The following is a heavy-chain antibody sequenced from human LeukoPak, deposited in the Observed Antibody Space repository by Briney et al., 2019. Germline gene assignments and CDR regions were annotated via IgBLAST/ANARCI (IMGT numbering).Heavy chain of an antibody. CDR2: INHSGST. Sequence: PSETLSLTFAVYGGSFSGYYWSWIRQPPGKGLEWIGEINHSGSTNYNPSLKSRVTISVDTSKNQFSLKLSSVTAADTAVYYCASTYCGGDCYSGWGQGTLVTVSS. CDR3: ASTYCGGDCYSG. D-gene: IGHD2-21*02. CDR1: GGSFSGYY. V-gene: IGHV4-34*01. J-gene: IGHJ4*02.